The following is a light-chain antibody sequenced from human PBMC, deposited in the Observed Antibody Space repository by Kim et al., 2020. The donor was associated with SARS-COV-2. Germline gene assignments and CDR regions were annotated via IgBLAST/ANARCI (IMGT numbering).Light chain of an antibody. J-gene: IGKJ2*01. V-gene: IGKV1-17*03. CDR2: AAS. Sequence: SASVGDRVTLTCRASQGITNSLSWFQHKPGKVHKRLIYAASSLQSGVPSRFGGSGSGTEFTLTISSLQPEDFATYYCLQVKSYPLTFGQGTKLEI. CDR1: QGITNS. CDR3: LQVKSYPLT.